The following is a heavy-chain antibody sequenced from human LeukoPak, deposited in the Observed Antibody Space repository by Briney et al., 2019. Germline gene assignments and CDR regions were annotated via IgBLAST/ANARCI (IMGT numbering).Heavy chain of an antibody. CDR3: ARDSVIDYGDYGGSAYGMGV. J-gene: IGHJ6*02. V-gene: IGHV4-30-4*01. CDR2: IYYSGST. Sequence: SQTLSLTCIVSGGSISSGDHYWTWIRQPPGKGMEWIGHIYYSGSTNYKPSLKSRVTISINTSKNHFSLKLSSVTAADTAVYYCARDSVIDYGDYGGSAYGMGVWGQGTTVTVSS. D-gene: IGHD4-17*01. CDR1: GGSISSGDHY.